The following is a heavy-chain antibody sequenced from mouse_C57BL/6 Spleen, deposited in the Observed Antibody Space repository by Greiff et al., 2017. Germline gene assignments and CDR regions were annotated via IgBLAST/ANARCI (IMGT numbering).Heavy chain of an antibody. Sequence: VQLQQPGAELVMPGASVQLSCKASGYTFTSYWMHWVKQRPGQGLEWIGEIAPSDSYTNYNQKFKGKSTWTVDKSSSTAYMQLSSLTSEDSAVYYGARWNDVNYVDYWGQGTTLTVSA. CDR1: GYTFTSYW. D-gene: IGHD2-12*01. V-gene: IGHV1-69*01. CDR2: IAPSDSYT. CDR3: ARWNDVNYVDY. J-gene: IGHJ2*01.